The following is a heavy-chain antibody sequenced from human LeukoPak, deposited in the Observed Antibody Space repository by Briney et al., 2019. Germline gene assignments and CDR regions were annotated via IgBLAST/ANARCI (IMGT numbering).Heavy chain of an antibody. Sequence: GGPLRLPCTGSGFTYGDYAMIWLRQAPGRGREGVGFIRSKAYGRTTEYAAYVKGRFTIPRDDSKSIAYLQMNSLKTEDTAVYYCTRVIVATKDYWGQGTLVTVSS. J-gene: IGHJ4*02. D-gene: IGHD5-12*01. V-gene: IGHV3-49*03. CDR3: TRVIVATKDY. CDR2: IRSKAYGRTT. CDR1: GFTYGDYA.